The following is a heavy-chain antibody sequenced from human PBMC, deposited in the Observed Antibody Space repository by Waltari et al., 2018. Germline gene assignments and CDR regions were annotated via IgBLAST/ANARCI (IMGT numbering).Heavy chain of an antibody. D-gene: IGHD1-26*01. V-gene: IGHV1-69*05. J-gene: IGHJ4*02. Sequence: QVQLVQSGAEVKKPGSSVKVSCKASGGTFSSYAISWVRQAPGQGLEWMGGIIPIFGTANYAQKFQGRVTITRDTSISTADMELSRLRSDDTAVYYCATGLEWELLQMEFDYWGQGTLVTVSS. CDR1: GGTFSSYA. CDR2: IIPIFGTA. CDR3: ATGLEWELLQMEFDY.